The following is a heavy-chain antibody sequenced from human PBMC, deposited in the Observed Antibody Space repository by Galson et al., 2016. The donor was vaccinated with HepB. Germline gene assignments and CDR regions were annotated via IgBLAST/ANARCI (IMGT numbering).Heavy chain of an antibody. CDR2: ISYDGRNK. CDR3: AKDGRIYCSSASCHDHFHY. V-gene: IGHV3-30*18. D-gene: IGHD2-2*01. J-gene: IGHJ4*02. CDR1: GFTFSSYG. Sequence: SLRLSCAASGFTFSSYGMHWVRQAPGKGLEWVAFISYDGRNKKYADSVKVRFPIPRDNSKKPLYLQMNSLRAEDTAVYYCAKDGRIYCSSASCHDHFHYWGQGTLVTVSS.